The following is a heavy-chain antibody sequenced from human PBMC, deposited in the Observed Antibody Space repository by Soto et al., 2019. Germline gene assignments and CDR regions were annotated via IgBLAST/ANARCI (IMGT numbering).Heavy chain of an antibody. J-gene: IGHJ4*02. CDR3: XXXPXXXXXXXYLDY. V-gene: IGHV1-69*02. CDR1: GGTFSSYT. CDR2: IIPILGIA. Sequence: QVQLVQSGAEVKKPGSSVKVSCKASGGTFSSYTISWVRQAPGQGLEWMGRIIPILGIANYAQKFQGRVTITADKSTSTAYMELSSLRSEDTAVYXXXXXPXXXXXXXYLDYWGQGTLVTVSS.